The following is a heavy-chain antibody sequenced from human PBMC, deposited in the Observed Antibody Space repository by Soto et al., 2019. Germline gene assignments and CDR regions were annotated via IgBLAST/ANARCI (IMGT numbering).Heavy chain of an antibody. V-gene: IGHV1-8*01. CDR2: INPNSGNA. CDR1: AYTFTSYD. Sequence: GASVKVSCKASAYTFTSYDINWVRQATGQGLEWMGCINPNSGNADYAQKLQGRVTMTTNTSTSTAYMDLGSLRSDDTAVYYCAKTPYDSSGYRLFHYWGQGTLVTVSS. CDR3: AKTPYDSSGYRLFHY. J-gene: IGHJ4*02. D-gene: IGHD3-22*01.